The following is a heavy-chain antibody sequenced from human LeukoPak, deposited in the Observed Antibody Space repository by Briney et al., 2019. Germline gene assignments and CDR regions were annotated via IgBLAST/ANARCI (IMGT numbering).Heavy chain of an antibody. J-gene: IGHJ4*02. D-gene: IGHD4-11*01. CDR1: GGTFSSYA. Sequence: SVKVSCKASGGTFSSYAISWVRQAPGQGLEWMGGIIPIFGTANYAQKFQGRVTITADESTSTAYMELSSLRSEDTAVYYCARGAHDYSNLFDYWGQGTLVTVSS. V-gene: IGHV1-69*01. CDR2: IIPIFGTA. CDR3: ARGAHDYSNLFDY.